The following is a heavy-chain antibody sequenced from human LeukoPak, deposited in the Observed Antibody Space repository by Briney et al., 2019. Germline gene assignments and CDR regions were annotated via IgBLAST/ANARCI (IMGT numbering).Heavy chain of an antibody. CDR3: AKGPTQNTAMAPFDY. V-gene: IGHV3-48*03. D-gene: IGHD5-18*01. J-gene: IGHJ4*02. CDR1: GFTFSSYE. CDR2: ISSSGRTI. Sequence: GGSLRLSCAASGFTFSSYEMNWVRQAPGKGLEWVSYISSSGRTIYYADSVKGRFTISRDNAKNSLYLQMNSLRAEDTAVYYCAKGPTQNTAMAPFDYWGQGTLVTVSS.